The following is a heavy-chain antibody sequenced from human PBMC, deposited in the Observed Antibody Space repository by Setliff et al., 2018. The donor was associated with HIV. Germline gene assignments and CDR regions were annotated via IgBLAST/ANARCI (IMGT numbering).Heavy chain of an antibody. CDR3: ARDPHYFDTSGHYSWFYFDY. CDR1: TGSISTNTYY. Sequence: SETLSLTCSVSTGSISTNTYYGGWIRQPPGKGLEWIGSIYHSGSTYYNPSLQSRVTMAVDTSKNQFSLKLSSVTAADTAVYFCARDPHYFDTSGHYSWFYFDYWGQGTLVTVSS. CDR2: IYHSGST. V-gene: IGHV4-39*07. J-gene: IGHJ4*02. D-gene: IGHD3-22*01.